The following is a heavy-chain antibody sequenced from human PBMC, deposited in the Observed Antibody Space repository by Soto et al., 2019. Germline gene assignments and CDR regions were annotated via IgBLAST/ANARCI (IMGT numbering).Heavy chain of an antibody. J-gene: IGHJ6*02. V-gene: IGHV5-51*01. D-gene: IGHD3-10*01. CDR2: IYPGDSDT. CDR3: AGGGVRGVITRTRDYYGMDV. CDR1: GYRFASYW. Sequence: PGELLKISCKGSGYRFASYWIGWVRQMPGKGLEWVGIIYPGDSDTKYSPSFEGQVTISADKSISTAYLQWSSLKASDTAMYYCAGGGVRGVITRTRDYYGMDVWGQGTTVTVSS.